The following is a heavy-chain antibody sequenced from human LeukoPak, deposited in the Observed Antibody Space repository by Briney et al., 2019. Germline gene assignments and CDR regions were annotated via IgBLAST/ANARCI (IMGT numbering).Heavy chain of an antibody. CDR2: IYWNDDK. Sequence: SGPTLVNPTQTLTLTCTFSGFSLSTSGVGVGWIRQPPGKALEWLALIYWNDDKRYSPSLKSRLTITKDTSKNQVVLTMTNMDPVDIATYYCARQTYDFWSGYYFGYWGQGTLVTVSS. D-gene: IGHD3-3*01. J-gene: IGHJ4*02. CDR1: GFSLSTSGVG. V-gene: IGHV2-5*01. CDR3: ARQTYDFWSGYYFGY.